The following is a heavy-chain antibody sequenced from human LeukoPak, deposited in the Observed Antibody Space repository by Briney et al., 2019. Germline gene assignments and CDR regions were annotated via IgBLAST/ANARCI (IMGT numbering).Heavy chain of an antibody. J-gene: IGHJ3*02. D-gene: IGHD3-3*01. CDR2: INHSGST. Sequence: SETLSLTCAVYGGSFSGYYWSWIRQPPGKGLEWIGEINHSGSTNYNPSLKSRVTISVDTSKNQFSLKLSSVTAADTAVYYCARGYYDFWSGYPIRANAFDIWGQGTMVIVSS. V-gene: IGHV4-34*01. CDR1: GGSFSGYY. CDR3: ARGYYDFWSGYPIRANAFDI.